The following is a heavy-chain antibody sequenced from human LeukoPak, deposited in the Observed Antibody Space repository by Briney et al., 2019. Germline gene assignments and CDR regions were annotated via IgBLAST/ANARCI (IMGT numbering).Heavy chain of an antibody. Sequence: GGSLRLSCAASGFTFNNYWMTWVRQAPGKGLEWVANIKPDGSEKYYVDSVKGRFTISRDNAENSLYLQMNSLRVEDTAIYYCAGPYSSGSPFDYWGQGTLVTVSS. CDR2: IKPDGSEK. J-gene: IGHJ4*02. CDR3: AGPYSSGSPFDY. D-gene: IGHD6-19*01. V-gene: IGHV3-7*01. CDR1: GFTFNNYW.